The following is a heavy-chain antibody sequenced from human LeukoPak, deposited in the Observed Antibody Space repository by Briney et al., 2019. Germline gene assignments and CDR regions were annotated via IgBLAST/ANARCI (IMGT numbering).Heavy chain of an antibody. CDR1: GFTFSTYA. J-gene: IGHJ4*02. V-gene: IGHV3-23*01. D-gene: IGHD6-13*01. Sequence: HPGGSLRLSCAASGFTFSTYAMNWLRQAPGKGPEWVSTISASGGSTYYADSVKGRFTISRDISKNTLYLQMNSLRAEDTAVYYCAKDEGRAAAGNFDYWGQGTLVTVSS. CDR2: ISASGGST. CDR3: AKDEGRAAAGNFDY.